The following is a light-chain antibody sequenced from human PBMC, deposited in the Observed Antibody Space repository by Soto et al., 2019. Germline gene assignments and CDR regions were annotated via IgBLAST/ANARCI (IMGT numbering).Light chain of an antibody. V-gene: IGKV3-20*01. CDR1: QSVSSSF. J-gene: IGKJ2*01. Sequence: EIVLTQSPGTLSLSPGERATLSCRASQSVSSSFLAWYQQKPGQAPRLLIYGASSRATGIPDRFSGRGSGTDFTLPISRLEPEDFAVYYCQHYDSSPYTFGQGTKLEIK. CDR2: GAS. CDR3: QHYDSSPYT.